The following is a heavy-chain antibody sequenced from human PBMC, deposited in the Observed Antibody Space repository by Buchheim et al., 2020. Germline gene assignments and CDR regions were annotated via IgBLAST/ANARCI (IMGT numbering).Heavy chain of an antibody. J-gene: IGHJ2*01. CDR2: ISYDGSNK. CDR1: GFTFSSYG. V-gene: IGHV3-30*18. D-gene: IGHD4-17*01. Sequence: QVQLVESGGGVVQPGRSLRLSCAASGFTFSSYGMHWVRQAPGKGLEWVAVISYDGSNKYYADSVKGRFTIYRDNSKNTLYLQMNSLRAEDTAVYYCAKERRRNYGDYVPYWYFDLWGRGTL. CDR3: AKERRRNYGDYVPYWYFDL.